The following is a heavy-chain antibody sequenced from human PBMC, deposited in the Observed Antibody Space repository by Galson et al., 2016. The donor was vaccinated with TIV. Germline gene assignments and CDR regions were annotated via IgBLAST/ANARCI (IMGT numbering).Heavy chain of an antibody. Sequence: CKASGYPFTAYYNHWVRQAPGQGPEWMGWINPNGDDTNYAQRFQGRVSMTRDTSISTAYMELCRLRSDDTAVFFCARGFNYGFDFYYGMDVWGQGTTVTVSS. J-gene: IGHJ6*02. CDR2: INPNGDDT. D-gene: IGHD5-18*01. CDR3: ARGFNYGFDFYYGMDV. CDR1: GYPFTAYY. V-gene: IGHV1-2*02.